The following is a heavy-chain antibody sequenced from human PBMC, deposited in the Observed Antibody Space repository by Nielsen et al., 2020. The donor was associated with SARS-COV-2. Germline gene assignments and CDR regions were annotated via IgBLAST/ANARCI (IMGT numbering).Heavy chain of an antibody. CDR1: GYFISTGNW. Sequence: SETLSLTCGVSGYFISTGNWWGWIRQPPGKGLEWIGYIYNTGLTYYNPSLKSRVTMSVDTSKNQFSLNLRSVTAVDTAVYYCAMQQLEMATFDYWGQGTLVTVSS. CDR2: IYNTGLT. J-gene: IGHJ4*02. V-gene: IGHV4-28*01. D-gene: IGHD5-24*01. CDR3: AMQQLEMATFDY.